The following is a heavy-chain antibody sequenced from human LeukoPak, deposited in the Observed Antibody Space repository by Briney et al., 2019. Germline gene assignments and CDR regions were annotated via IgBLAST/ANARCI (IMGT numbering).Heavy chain of an antibody. Sequence: PGGSLRLSCAASGFTFRDYSDYWMSWVRQAPWKGLEWVANIKQDGSEKYYVDSVKGRFTISRDNAKNSLFLQMNSLRAEDTAVYYCARVGRYSYAHNSWGQGTLVTVSS. V-gene: IGHV3-7*01. D-gene: IGHD5-18*01. CDR3: ARVGRYSYAHNS. J-gene: IGHJ4*02. CDR2: IKQDGSEK. CDR1: GFTFRDYSDYW.